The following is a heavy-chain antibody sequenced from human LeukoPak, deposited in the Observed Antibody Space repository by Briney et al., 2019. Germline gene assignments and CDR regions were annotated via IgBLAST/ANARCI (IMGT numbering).Heavy chain of an antibody. V-gene: IGHV3-23*01. CDR2: ITGTGGST. Sequence: GGSLRLSCVASGLTFSNHAMTWVRQAPGKGLEWVSGITGTGGSTYHAESVKGRFTISRDNSKNTLYLQMNNLRAEDTAVYYCAREGNARDATFDYWGQGTLVTVSS. CDR3: AREGNARDATFDY. J-gene: IGHJ4*02. CDR1: GLTFSNHA. D-gene: IGHD1-1*01.